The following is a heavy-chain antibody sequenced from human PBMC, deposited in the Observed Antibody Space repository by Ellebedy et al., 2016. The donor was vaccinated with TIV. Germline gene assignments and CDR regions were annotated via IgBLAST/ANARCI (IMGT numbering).Heavy chain of an antibody. V-gene: IGHV3-53*01. CDR1: GLTVGSNY. J-gene: IGHJ4*02. CDR2: TYSGGVT. CDR3: ARGVRDIWGFYFDS. D-gene: IGHD3-16*01. Sequence: PGGSLRLSCAASGLTVGSNYMSWVRQTPGRGLEWVSRTYSGGVTYYSDSVRGRFTVSTDKSKNTLELQMDRLTVEDTPVYYCARGVRDIWGFYFDSWGQGIRVTVSS.